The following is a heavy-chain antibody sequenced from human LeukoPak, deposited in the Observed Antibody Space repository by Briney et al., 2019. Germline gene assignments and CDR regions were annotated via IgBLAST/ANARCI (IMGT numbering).Heavy chain of an antibody. CDR1: GFTFTSYW. CDR3: TRVGYIDEGIDY. D-gene: IGHD5-24*01. Sequence: PGGSLRLSCAASGFTFTSYWMHWVRQVPGKGLVWVSRIHSDGTSTNYADSVKGRFTISRDNAKNTLYLQMNSLRAEDTAIYYCTRVGYIDEGIDYWGQGTLVTVSS. CDR2: IHSDGTST. J-gene: IGHJ4*02. V-gene: IGHV3-74*01.